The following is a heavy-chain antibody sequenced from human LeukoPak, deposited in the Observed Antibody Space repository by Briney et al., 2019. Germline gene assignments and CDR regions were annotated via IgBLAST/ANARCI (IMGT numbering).Heavy chain of an antibody. CDR1: GFTFSSYA. D-gene: IGHD1-14*01. Sequence: GGSLRLSCAASGFTFSSYAMHWVRQAPGKGLEWVAVIPYDGSNKYYADSVKGRFAISRDNSKNTLYLQMNSLRAEDTAVYYCARESPEEAFDYWGQGTLVTVSS. CDR3: ARESPEEAFDY. CDR2: IPYDGSNK. J-gene: IGHJ4*02. V-gene: IGHV3-30*09.